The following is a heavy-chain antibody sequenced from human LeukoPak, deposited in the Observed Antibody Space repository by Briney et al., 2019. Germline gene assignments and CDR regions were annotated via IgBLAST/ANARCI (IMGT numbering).Heavy chain of an antibody. D-gene: IGHD1-1*01. Sequence: PGGSLRLSCAASGFTFSSYSMNWVRQAPRKGLERVSVISARGSVYYPDSVKGRFTISRDNSKNTVYLQMNSLRAEDTALYYCAKGRYDTDYWGQGTLVTVSS. V-gene: IGHV3-23*01. CDR2: ISARGSV. CDR1: GFTFSSYS. CDR3: AKGRYDTDY. J-gene: IGHJ4*02.